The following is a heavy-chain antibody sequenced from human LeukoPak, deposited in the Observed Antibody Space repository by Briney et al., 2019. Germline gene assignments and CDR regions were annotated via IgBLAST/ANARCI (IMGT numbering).Heavy chain of an antibody. D-gene: IGHD3-10*01. CDR2: INHSGST. Sequence: SETLSLTCAVYGGSFSGYYWSWIRQPPGRGLEWIGEINHSGSTNYNPSLKRLVTISVDTSKNQFALKRSSVTAPDTAVYSCARGSKGSGSYYKAGDWYFDLWGRGTLVTVSS. CDR1: GGSFSGYY. V-gene: IGHV4-34*01. CDR3: ARGSKGSGSYYKAGDWYFDL. J-gene: IGHJ2*01.